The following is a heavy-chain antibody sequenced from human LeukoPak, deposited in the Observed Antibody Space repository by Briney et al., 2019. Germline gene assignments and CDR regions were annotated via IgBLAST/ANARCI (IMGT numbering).Heavy chain of an antibody. CDR1: GGSISSYY. CDR2: IYYSGST. CDR3: AREKRSGAFDI. V-gene: IGHV4-59*01. J-gene: IGHJ3*02. D-gene: IGHD3-10*01. Sequence: PSETLSLTCTVSGGSISSYYWSWIRQPPGQGLEWIGYIYYSGSTNYNPSLKSRVTISVDTSKNQFSLKLSSVTAADTAVYYCAREKRSGAFDIWGQGTMVTVSS.